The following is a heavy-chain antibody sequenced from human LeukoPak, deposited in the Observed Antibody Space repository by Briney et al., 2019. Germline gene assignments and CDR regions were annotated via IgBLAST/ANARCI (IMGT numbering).Heavy chain of an antibody. CDR1: GGSFSSYP. D-gene: IGHD4/OR15-4a*01. V-gene: IGHV4-34*12. CDR3: ARGAPGY. Sequence: SETLSLTCAVYGGSFSSYPWTWIRQPPGKGLEWIGQTIHSGSTKYNPSLNGRVTMSVDTSKNQFSLKLTSVTAADTAVYYCARGAPGYWGQGTLVTVSS. J-gene: IGHJ4*02. CDR2: TIHSGST.